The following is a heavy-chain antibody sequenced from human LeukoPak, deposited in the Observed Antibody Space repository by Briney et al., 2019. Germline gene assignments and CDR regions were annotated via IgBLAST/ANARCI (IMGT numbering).Heavy chain of an antibody. J-gene: IGHJ4*03. CDR2: INPNSGGT. CDR3: ARVLSRNTNSGSYYGY. D-gene: IGHD1-26*01. CDR1: GYTFTGYY. V-gene: IGHV1-2*02. Sequence: ASVKVSCKASGYTFTGYYMHWVRQAPGQGPEWMGWINPNSGGTNYAQKFQGRVTMTRDTSISTAYMELSRLRSDDTAVYYCARVLSRNTNSGSYYGYWGQGTLVTVSS.